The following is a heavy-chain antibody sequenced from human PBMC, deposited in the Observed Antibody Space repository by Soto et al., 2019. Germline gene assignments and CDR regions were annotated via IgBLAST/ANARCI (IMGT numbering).Heavy chain of an antibody. V-gene: IGHV3-23*01. CDR2: ISGSGGST. D-gene: IGHD2-15*01. J-gene: IGHJ4*02. Sequence: GGSLRLSCAASGFTFSSYAMSWVRQAPGKGLEWVSAISGSGGSTYYADSVKGRFTISRDNSKNTLYLQMNSLRAEDTAIYYCAKEGYCSGGSCLGFDYWGQGTLVTVSS. CDR1: GFTFSSYA. CDR3: AKEGYCSGGSCLGFDY.